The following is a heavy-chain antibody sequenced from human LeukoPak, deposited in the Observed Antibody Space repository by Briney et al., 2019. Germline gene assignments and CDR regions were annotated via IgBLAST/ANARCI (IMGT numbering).Heavy chain of an antibody. CDR2: ISISTTYI. D-gene: IGHD4-17*01. CDR3: ARDYYGDYSFDY. V-gene: IGHV3-21*01. Sequence: GGSLRLSCVASGFTLGNHWMHWVRQAPGKGLEWVSSISISTTYIYYADSVKGRFTISRDNAKNSLYLQMNSLRAEDTAVYYCARDYYGDYSFDYWGQGTLVTVSS. CDR1: GFTLGNHW. J-gene: IGHJ4*02.